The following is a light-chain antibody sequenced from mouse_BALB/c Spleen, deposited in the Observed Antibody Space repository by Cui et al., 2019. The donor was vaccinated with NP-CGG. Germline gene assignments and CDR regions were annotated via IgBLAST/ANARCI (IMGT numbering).Light chain of an antibody. CDR1: TGAVTTSNY. Sequence: QAFVTKESALTTYPGETVTLTCRSSTGAVTTSNYANWVQEKPDHLFTGLIVGTNNRVPGVPARFSGSLIGDKAALTITGAQTEDEAIYFCALWYSNHWVFGGGTKLTVL. CDR2: GTN. CDR3: ALWYSNHWV. J-gene: IGLJ1*01. V-gene: IGLV1*01.